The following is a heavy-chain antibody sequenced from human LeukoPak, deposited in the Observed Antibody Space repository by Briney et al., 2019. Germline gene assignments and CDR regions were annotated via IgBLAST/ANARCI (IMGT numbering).Heavy chain of an antibody. CDR3: ARTVLAVAGTELGWFDP. V-gene: IGHV4-39*07. J-gene: IGHJ5*02. D-gene: IGHD6-19*01. CDR1: GDSISSSGNF. CDR2: IYYSEIT. Sequence: SETLSLTCTVTGDSISSSGNFWAWIRQPPGEGLEWIGNIYYSEITYSNPSLKSRLTISVDTSKNQFSLSLSSVTAADTAVYYCARTVLAVAGTELGWFDPWGPGTLVTVSS.